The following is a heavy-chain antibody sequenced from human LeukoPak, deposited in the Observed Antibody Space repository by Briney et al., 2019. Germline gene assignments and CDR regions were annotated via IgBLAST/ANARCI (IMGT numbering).Heavy chain of an antibody. CDR3: ARDVYYYGMDV. Sequence: PSETLSLTCAVYGGSFSGYYWSWIRQPPGKGLEWIGEINHSGSTNYNPSLKSRVTISVDTSKNQFSLKLNSVTAADTAVYYCARDVYYYGMDVWGQGTTVTVSS. J-gene: IGHJ6*02. CDR2: INHSGST. CDR1: GGSFSGYY. V-gene: IGHV4-34*01.